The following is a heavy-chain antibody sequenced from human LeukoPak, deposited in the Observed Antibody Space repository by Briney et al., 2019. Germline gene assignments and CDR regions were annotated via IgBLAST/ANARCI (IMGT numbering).Heavy chain of an antibody. Sequence: PGGSLRLSCAASGFTFSSYGMHWVRQAPGKGLEWVAVISYDGSNKYYADSVKGRFTISRDNSKNTLYLQMNSLRAEDTAVYYCARVSHGGNSPFDYWGQGTLVTVSS. CDR2: ISYDGSNK. CDR1: GFTFSSYG. CDR3: ARVSHGGNSPFDY. D-gene: IGHD4-23*01. J-gene: IGHJ4*02. V-gene: IGHV3-30*03.